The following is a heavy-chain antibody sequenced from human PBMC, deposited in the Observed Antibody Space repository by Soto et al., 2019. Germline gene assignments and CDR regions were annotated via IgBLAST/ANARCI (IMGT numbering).Heavy chain of an antibody. CDR2: ISAYNGNT. Sequence: PSVKVSCKASGYTFTSYGISWVRQAPGQGLEWMGWISAYNGNTNYAQKLQGRVTMTTDTSTSTAYMELRSLRSDDTAVYYCAREKRHLGYCSGGSCKRIYYYYMDVWGKGTTVTVSS. CDR1: GYTFTSYG. V-gene: IGHV1-18*01. CDR3: AREKRHLGYCSGGSCKRIYYYYMDV. J-gene: IGHJ6*03. D-gene: IGHD2-15*01.